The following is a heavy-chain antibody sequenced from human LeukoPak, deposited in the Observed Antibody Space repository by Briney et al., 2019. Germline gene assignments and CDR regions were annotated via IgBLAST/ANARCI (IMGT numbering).Heavy chain of an antibody. CDR3: ARVLYYYGSGSYYNGFDP. V-gene: IGHV4-34*01. CDR1: GGSFSGYY. J-gene: IGHJ5*02. D-gene: IGHD3-10*01. CDR2: INHSGST. Sequence: KASETLSLTCAVYGGSFSGYYWSWIRQPPGKGLEWIGEINHSGSTNYNPSLKSRVTISVDTSKNQFSLKLSSVTAADTAVYYCARVLYYYGSGSYYNGFDPWGQGTLVTVSS.